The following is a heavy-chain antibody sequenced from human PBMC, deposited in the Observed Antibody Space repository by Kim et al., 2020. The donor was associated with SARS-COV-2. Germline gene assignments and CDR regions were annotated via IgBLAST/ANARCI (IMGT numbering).Heavy chain of an antibody. CDR2: INPNSGGT. J-gene: IGHJ6*02. V-gene: IGHV1-2*04. D-gene: IGHD3-9*01. Sequence: ASVKVSCKASGYTFTGYYMHWVRQAPGQGLEWMGWINPNSGGTNYAQKFQGWVTMTRDTSISTAYMELSRLRSDDTAVYYCARFSTYDILTGRSPGYNGMDVWGQGTTVTVSS. CDR1: GYTFTGYY. CDR3: ARFSTYDILTGRSPGYNGMDV.